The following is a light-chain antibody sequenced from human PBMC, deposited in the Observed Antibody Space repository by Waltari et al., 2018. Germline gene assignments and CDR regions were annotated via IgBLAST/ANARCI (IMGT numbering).Light chain of an antibody. CDR2: GAS. V-gene: IGKV3-15*01. CDR1: QSVQNF. J-gene: IGKJ2*01. Sequence: ETVMTQSPVTLSVSQGDTVTHSCRPRQSVQNFVAWYQQKSGQAPRLRIYGASTRAAGIPARFSGSWSGTDFSLTISTLQSEDIAVYYCQQYDTWPPYTFGQGTKLQIK. CDR3: QQYDTWPPYT.